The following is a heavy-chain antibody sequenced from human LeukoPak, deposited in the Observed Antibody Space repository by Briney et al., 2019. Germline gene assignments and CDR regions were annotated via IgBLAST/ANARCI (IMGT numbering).Heavy chain of an antibody. CDR2: IYNSGST. J-gene: IGHJ6*02. CDR3: ARAGRVGKLQTYCGMDV. D-gene: IGHD2-15*01. Sequence: SETLSLTCTVSGDSISPYYWSWIRQPPGKGLEWIGYIYNSGSTNYNPSLKSRVTVSVDTSKNQFSLKLSSVTAADTAVYYCARAGRVGKLQTYCGMDVWGQGTTVTVSS. V-gene: IGHV4-59*12. CDR1: GDSISPYY.